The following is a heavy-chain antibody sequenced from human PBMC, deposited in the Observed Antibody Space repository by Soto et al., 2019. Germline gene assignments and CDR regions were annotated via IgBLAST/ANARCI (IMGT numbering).Heavy chain of an antibody. Sequence: EVQLVESGGGLVQPGGSLRLSCAASGFTFSSYSMNWVRQAPRKGLEWVAYISSSSSTIYYADYVKSRFTISKDNAKNSLYLQLNSLGDEDKAVYYCAGGVPYSWGQGTLVTVSS. CDR3: AGGVPYS. V-gene: IGHV3-48*02. D-gene: IGHD2-21*01. CDR1: GFTFSSYS. CDR2: ISSSSSTI. J-gene: IGHJ1*01.